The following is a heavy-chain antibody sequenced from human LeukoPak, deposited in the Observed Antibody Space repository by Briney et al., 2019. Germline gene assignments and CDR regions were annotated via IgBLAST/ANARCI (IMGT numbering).Heavy chain of an antibody. J-gene: IGHJ4*02. CDR3: ARGNSYGYRVVDY. Sequence: PGGSLRLSCAASGFTFSSYWMSWVRQAPGKGLEWVANIKQDGSVKYYVDSVKGRFTISRDNAKNSQYLQMNSLRAEDTAVYYCARGNSYGYRVVDYWGQGTQVTVSS. V-gene: IGHV3-7*01. CDR2: IKQDGSVK. D-gene: IGHD5-18*01. CDR1: GFTFSSYW.